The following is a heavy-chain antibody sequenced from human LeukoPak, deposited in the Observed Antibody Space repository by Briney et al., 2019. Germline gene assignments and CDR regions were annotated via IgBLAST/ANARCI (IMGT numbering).Heavy chain of an antibody. J-gene: IGHJ6*02. CDR2: ISGSGGST. CDR1: GFTFSSYA. CDR3: AKHLEMATKGRGYYYYYGMDV. D-gene: IGHD5-24*01. V-gene: IGHV3-23*01. Sequence: GGSLRLSCAAPGFTFSSYAMSWVRQAPGKGLEWVSAISGSGGSTYYADSVKGRFTISRDNSKNTLYLQMNSLRAEDTAVYYCAKHLEMATKGRGYYYYYGMDVWGQGTTVNVSS.